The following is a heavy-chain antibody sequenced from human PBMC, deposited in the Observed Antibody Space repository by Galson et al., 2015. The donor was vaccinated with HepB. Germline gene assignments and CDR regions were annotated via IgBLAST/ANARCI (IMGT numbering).Heavy chain of an antibody. Sequence: SVKVSCKASGYTFTSHYMHWVRQAPGQGLEWMGIINPSGGSTSYAQKFQGRVTMTRDTSTSTVYMELSSLRSEDTAVYYCARGPIKNSSGYPFDYWGQGTLVTVSS. CDR1: GYTFTSHY. CDR2: INPSGGST. CDR3: ARGPIKNSSGYPFDY. D-gene: IGHD3-22*01. V-gene: IGHV1-46*01. J-gene: IGHJ4*02.